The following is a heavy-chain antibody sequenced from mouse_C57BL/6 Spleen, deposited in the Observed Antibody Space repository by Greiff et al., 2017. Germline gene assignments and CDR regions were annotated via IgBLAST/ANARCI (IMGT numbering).Heavy chain of an antibody. J-gene: IGHJ1*03. CDR3: ARFPASSTTVVATPFWYFDV. Sequence: EVHLVESGGGLVQPGGSLSLSCAASGFTFTDYYMSWVRQPPGKALEWLGFIRNKANGYTTEYSASVKGRFTISRDNSQSILYLQMNALRAEDSATYYCARFPASSTTVVATPFWYFDVWGTGTTVTVSS. CDR2: IRNKANGYTT. V-gene: IGHV7-3*01. D-gene: IGHD1-1*01. CDR1: GFTFTDYY.